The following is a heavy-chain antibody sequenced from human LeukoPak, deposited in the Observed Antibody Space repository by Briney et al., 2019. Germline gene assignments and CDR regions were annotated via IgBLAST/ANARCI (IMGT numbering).Heavy chain of an antibody. J-gene: IGHJ4*02. Sequence: ASVKVSCKASGYTFTGYYMHWVRQAPGQGLEWMGWINPNSGGTNYAQKFQGRVTMTRDTSISTAYMELSRLRSDDTAVYYCARDESPPMYYDILTGYDAGHLDYWGQGTLVTVSS. CDR2: INPNSGGT. CDR1: GYTFTGYY. D-gene: IGHD3-9*01. CDR3: ARDESPPMYYDILTGYDAGHLDY. V-gene: IGHV1-2*02.